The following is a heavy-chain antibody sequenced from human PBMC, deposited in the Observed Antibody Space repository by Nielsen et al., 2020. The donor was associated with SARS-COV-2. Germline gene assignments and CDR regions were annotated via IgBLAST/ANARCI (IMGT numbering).Heavy chain of an antibody. D-gene: IGHD6-13*01. V-gene: IGHV4-59*01. J-gene: IGHJ5*02. CDR1: GGSISSDY. CDR2: IYYSGST. Sequence: SETLSLTCTVSGGSISSDYWSWIRQHPGKGLEWIGYIYYSGSTNYNPSLKSRVTISVDTSKNQFSLKLSSVTAADTAVYYCARSIAAAAWFDPWGQGTLVTVSS. CDR3: ARSIAAAAWFDP.